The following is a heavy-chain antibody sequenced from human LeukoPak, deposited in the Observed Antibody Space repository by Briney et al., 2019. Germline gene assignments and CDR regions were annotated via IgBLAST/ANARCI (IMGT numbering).Heavy chain of an antibody. Sequence: GGSLRLSCAASGFSISHSAMSWVRQAPGKGLEWVSLIVASSGSTFYADSVKGRFTISRDSSKNTLYLQMNSLRAEDMAVYYCAKGAYDYIEMGYFDYWGQGTLVPVSS. CDR2: IVASSGST. D-gene: IGHD5-12*01. CDR3: AKGAYDYIEMGYFDY. V-gene: IGHV3-23*01. J-gene: IGHJ4*02. CDR1: GFSISHSA.